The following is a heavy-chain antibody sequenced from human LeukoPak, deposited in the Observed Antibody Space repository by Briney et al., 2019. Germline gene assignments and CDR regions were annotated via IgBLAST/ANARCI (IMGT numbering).Heavy chain of an antibody. D-gene: IGHD2/OR15-2a*01. CDR2: IYTSGNT. Sequence: SETLSLTCTVSGGSISSGGYYWSWIRQHPGKGLEWIGRIYTSGNTDYNPSLKSRVTMSVDTSKNQFSLKLSSVTAADTAVYYCARVEDSECWFDPWGQGTLVTVSS. V-gene: IGHV4-61*02. CDR3: ARVEDSECWFDP. CDR1: GGSISSGGYY. J-gene: IGHJ5*02.